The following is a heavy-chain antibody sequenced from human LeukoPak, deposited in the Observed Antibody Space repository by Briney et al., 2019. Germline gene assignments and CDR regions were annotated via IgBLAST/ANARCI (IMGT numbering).Heavy chain of an antibody. CDR2: INPKSGAT. J-gene: IGHJ5*02. V-gene: IGHV1-2*02. Sequence: ASVTVSCKASGYTFTDYFLHWVRQAPGQGLGWVGGINPKSGATNNAQSFQGRVTMTWDTSISTGNMELNRLRSDDTAVYYCARAYEYGWFDPWGQGTLVTVSS. CDR3: ARAYEYGWFDP. CDR1: GYTFTDYF. D-gene: IGHD3-16*01.